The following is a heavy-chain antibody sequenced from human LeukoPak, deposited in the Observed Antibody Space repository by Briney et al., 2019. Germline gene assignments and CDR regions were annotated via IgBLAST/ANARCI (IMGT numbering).Heavy chain of an antibody. CDR2: ISAYNGNT. Sequence: ASVKVSCKASGYTFTSYGISWVRQAPGQGLEWMGWISAYNGNTNYAQKLQGRVTMTTDTSTSTAYMELRSLRSDDTAVYYCARDGPSIVVVPAAGPDNWFDPWGQGTLVTVSS. CDR3: ARDGPSIVVVPAAGPDNWFDP. CDR1: GYTFTSYG. V-gene: IGHV1-18*01. J-gene: IGHJ5*02. D-gene: IGHD2-2*01.